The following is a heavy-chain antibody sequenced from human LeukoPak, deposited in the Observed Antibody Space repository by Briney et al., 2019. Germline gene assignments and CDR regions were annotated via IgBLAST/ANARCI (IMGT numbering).Heavy chain of an antibody. Sequence: SETLSLTCTVSGGSISSYYWSWIRQPPGKGLGWIGYIYYSGSTNYNPSLKSRVTISVDTSKNQSSLKLSSVTAADTAVYYCAREIEWFGELLSNWFDPWGQGTLVTVSS. V-gene: IGHV4-59*13. J-gene: IGHJ5*02. CDR2: IYYSGST. CDR1: GGSISSYY. CDR3: AREIEWFGELLSNWFDP. D-gene: IGHD3-10*01.